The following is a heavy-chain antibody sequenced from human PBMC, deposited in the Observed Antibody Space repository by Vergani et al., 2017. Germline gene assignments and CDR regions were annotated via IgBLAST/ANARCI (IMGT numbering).Heavy chain of an antibody. D-gene: IGHD1-26*01. CDR2: LTGGGGST. CDR1: GFTFSTYA. Sequence: EVQLLESGGSLKQPGGSVRLSCAASGFTFSTYAMHWVRQAPGKGLEWVPALTGGGGSTYYADSFKGRFIISRDNSRDTLYLQMNSLRPEDTATYYCVKDAGSYENFFVSWGQGTLVTVSS. V-gene: IGHV3-23*01. CDR3: VKDAGSYENFFVS. J-gene: IGHJ4*02.